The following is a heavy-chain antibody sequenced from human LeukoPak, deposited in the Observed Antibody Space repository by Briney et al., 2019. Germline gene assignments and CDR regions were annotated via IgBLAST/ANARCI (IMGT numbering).Heavy chain of an antibody. D-gene: IGHD6-19*01. Sequence: GGSLRLSCAASGFTFRNHWMNWVRQAPGKGLEWVANIKQDGSEKNYVDSVKGRFTISRDNAKNSLYLQMNSLRAEDTAVYYCARGSSGWRGAFDIWGQGTMVTVSS. CDR2: IKQDGSEK. CDR3: ARGSSGWRGAFDI. V-gene: IGHV3-7*01. CDR1: GFTFRNHW. J-gene: IGHJ3*02.